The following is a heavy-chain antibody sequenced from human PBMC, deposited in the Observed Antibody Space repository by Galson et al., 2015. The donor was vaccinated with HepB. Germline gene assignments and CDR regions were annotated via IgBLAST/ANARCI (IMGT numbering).Heavy chain of an antibody. CDR3: ARAPGDYDISPGWSYFDL. Sequence: SLRLSCAASGFTVSSNYMSWVRQAPGKGLEWVSVIYSGGSTYYADSVKGRFTISRDNSKNTLYLQMNSLRAEDTAVYYCARAPGDYDISPGWSYFDLWGRGTLVTVSS. V-gene: IGHV3-66*01. CDR2: IYSGGST. CDR1: GFTVSSNY. J-gene: IGHJ2*01. D-gene: IGHD3-9*01.